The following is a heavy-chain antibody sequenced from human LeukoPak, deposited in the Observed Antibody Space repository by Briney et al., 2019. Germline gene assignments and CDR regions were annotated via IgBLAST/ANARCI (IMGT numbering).Heavy chain of an antibody. D-gene: IGHD3-9*01. J-gene: IGHJ4*02. V-gene: IGHV3-15*01. Sequence: LTCTASGGSISSYYWSWIRQPAGKGLDWVGRIKSKTDGGTTDYAAPVKGRFTISRDDSKNTLYLQMNSLKTEDTVVYYCATRIRYFDMTFDYWGQGTLVTVSS. CDR1: GGSISSYY. CDR3: ATRIRYFDMTFDY. CDR2: IKSKTDGGTT.